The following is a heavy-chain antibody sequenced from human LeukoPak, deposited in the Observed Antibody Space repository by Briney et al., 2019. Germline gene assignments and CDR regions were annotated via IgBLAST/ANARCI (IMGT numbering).Heavy chain of an antibody. Sequence: ASVKVSCKASGYTFIDYYMHWVRQAPGQGLEWMGWINPNSGGTNYAQNFQGRVTMTRDTSIRTVYMELSRLRSDDTAVYYCARACDTGYSTGYYYYMDVWGKGTTVTVSS. J-gene: IGHJ6*03. CDR2: INPNSGGT. CDR3: ARACDTGYSTGYYYYMDV. D-gene: IGHD5-18*01. V-gene: IGHV1-2*02. CDR1: GYTFIDYY.